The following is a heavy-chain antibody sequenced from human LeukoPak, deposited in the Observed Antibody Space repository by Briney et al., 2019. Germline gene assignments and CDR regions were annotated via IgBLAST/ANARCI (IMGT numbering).Heavy chain of an antibody. CDR3: ARGPTYYYDSSGYSFFFQH. J-gene: IGHJ1*01. CDR2: INHIGST. V-gene: IGHV4-34*01. CDR1: GGSFSGYY. Sequence: SETLSLTCAFYGGSFSGYYWSWIRQPPGKGLEWIGEINHIGSTNYNPSLKSRVTISVDTSKIQFSLKLSSVTAADTAVYYCARGPTYYYDSSGYSFFFQHWGQGTLVTVSS. D-gene: IGHD3-22*01.